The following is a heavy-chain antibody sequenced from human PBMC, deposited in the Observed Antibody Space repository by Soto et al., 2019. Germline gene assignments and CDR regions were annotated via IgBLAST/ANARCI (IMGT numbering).Heavy chain of an antibody. D-gene: IGHD3-10*01. CDR1: GYSFTAQY. Sequence: GSVKVSRKPFGYSFTAQYITSVRQAPGRGHQWMGWISAYNGNTNYAQKLQGRVTMTTDTSTSTAYMELRSLRSDDTAVYYCASDQFEEWFGEFRPTRPFDIWGQGTILTVSS. J-gene: IGHJ3*02. V-gene: IGHV1-18*01. CDR3: ASDQFEEWFGEFRPTRPFDI. CDR2: ISAYNGNT.